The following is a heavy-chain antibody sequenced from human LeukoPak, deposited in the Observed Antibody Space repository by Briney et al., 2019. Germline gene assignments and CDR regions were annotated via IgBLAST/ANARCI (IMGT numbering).Heavy chain of an antibody. D-gene: IGHD2-2*01. CDR1: GFTFSSYE. CDR3: AKAIRGEMWVIAAAMAQEHYYHMDV. Sequence: PGGSLRLSCAASGFTFSSYEMNWVRQAPGKGLEWVSGISDSGGSTYYADSVKGRFTISRDNSKNTLYLQMNSLRAEDTAVYYCAKAIRGEMWVIAAAMAQEHYYHMDVWGKGTTVTISS. V-gene: IGHV3-23*01. CDR2: ISDSGGST. J-gene: IGHJ6*03.